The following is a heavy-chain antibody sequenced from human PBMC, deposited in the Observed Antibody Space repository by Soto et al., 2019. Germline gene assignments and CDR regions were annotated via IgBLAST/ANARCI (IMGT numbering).Heavy chain of an antibody. J-gene: IGHJ4*02. CDR2: IYYTGAT. D-gene: IGHD6-25*01. CDR3: ARVFSSGSGWMYYFGF. V-gene: IGHV4-4*02. Sequence: QVELQESGPRLVKSSGTLSLTCEVSSGSISTGNWWSWVRQPPGKGLEWLGEIYYTGATNYNPSLKSRVTMTIDKSKDQFSLILTSATAADTAVYYCARVFSSGSGWMYYFGFWGQGILVSVSS. CDR1: SGSISTGNW.